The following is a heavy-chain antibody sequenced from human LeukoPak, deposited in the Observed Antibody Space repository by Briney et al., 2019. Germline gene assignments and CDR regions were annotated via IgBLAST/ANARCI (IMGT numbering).Heavy chain of an antibody. CDR1: GFPFGSQG. Sequence: GGSLRHSCAAPGFPFGSQGRHWVRRAPAKGLERVAVIRYDGSKKYYAESVKGRFTISRDNSKNTLYLQMNSLRAEDTAVYYCARTAAGAFFFDYWGQGTLVTVSS. V-gene: IGHV3-33*01. CDR2: IRYDGSKK. CDR3: ARTAAGAFFFDY. J-gene: IGHJ4*02. D-gene: IGHD6-13*01.